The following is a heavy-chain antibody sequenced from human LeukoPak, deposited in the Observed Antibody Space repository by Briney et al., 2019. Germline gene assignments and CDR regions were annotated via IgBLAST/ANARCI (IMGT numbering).Heavy chain of an antibody. V-gene: IGHV3-30*02. J-gene: IGHJ4*02. D-gene: IGHD6-13*01. CDR3: VKDPSGAAAAGTFDY. CDR1: GFTFSNYG. Sequence: GGSLRLSCAASGFTFSNYGMHSVRQTPDEGLEWVAFIRSDSSYIYYLESVKGRFTVSRDNSKNTLFLQMHSLRPEDTAVYYCVKDPSGAAAAGTFDYWGQGTLVTVSS. CDR2: IRSDSSYI.